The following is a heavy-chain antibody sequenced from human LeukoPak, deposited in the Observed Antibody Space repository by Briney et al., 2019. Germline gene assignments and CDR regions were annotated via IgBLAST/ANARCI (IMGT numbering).Heavy chain of an antibody. CDR1: GYSFTSYW. CDR3: ARHAFDSSGYYNYYYGMDV. Sequence: GESLKISCKGSGYSFTSYWIGWVRQMPGKGLEWMGIIYPGDSDTRYSPSLQGQVTISADKSISTAYLQWSRLKASDTDMYYCARHAFDSSGYYNYYYGMDVWGQGTTVTVSS. V-gene: IGHV5-51*01. D-gene: IGHD3-22*01. CDR2: IYPGDSDT. J-gene: IGHJ6*02.